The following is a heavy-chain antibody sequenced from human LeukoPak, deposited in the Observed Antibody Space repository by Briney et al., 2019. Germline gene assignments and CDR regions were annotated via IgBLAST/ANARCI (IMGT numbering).Heavy chain of an antibody. Sequence: GASVKVSCKASGHTFTSHDINWARQATGLGLEWLGWMSPKSGNTGYAQKFQGRVTMTRDTSISTAYMELSSLRFDDTAVYFCTREKDCADGICYEDWGQGTLVTVSS. CDR3: TREKDCADGICYED. D-gene: IGHD2-8*01. J-gene: IGHJ4*02. V-gene: IGHV1-8*01. CDR2: MSPKSGNT. CDR1: GHTFTSHD.